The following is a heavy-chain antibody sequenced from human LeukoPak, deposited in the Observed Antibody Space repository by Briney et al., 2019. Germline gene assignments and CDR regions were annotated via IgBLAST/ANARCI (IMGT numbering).Heavy chain of an antibody. Sequence: PSQTLSLTCTVSGGSISSGSYYWSWIRQPAGKGLEWIGRIYTSGSTNYNPSLKSRVTMSVDTSKNQFSLKLSSVTAADTAVYYCARELSYDFWSGYSVFDYWGQGTLVTVSS. CDR1: GGSISSGSYY. D-gene: IGHD3-3*01. V-gene: IGHV4-61*02. CDR3: ARELSYDFWSGYSVFDY. CDR2: IYTSGST. J-gene: IGHJ4*02.